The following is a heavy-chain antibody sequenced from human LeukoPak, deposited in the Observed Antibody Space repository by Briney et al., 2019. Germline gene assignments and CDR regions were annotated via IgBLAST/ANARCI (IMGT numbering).Heavy chain of an antibody. V-gene: IGHV3-11*01. CDR3: ARRVVTAIRDAFDI. D-gene: IGHD2-21*02. Sequence: PGGSLRLSCAASGFTFSDYYMTWIRQAPGKGLDWVSYISSSGSTIYYADSVKGRFTISRDNAKNSLYLQINSLRAEDTAVYYCARRVVTAIRDAFDIWGQGTMVTVSS. CDR1: GFTFSDYY. J-gene: IGHJ3*02. CDR2: ISSSGSTI.